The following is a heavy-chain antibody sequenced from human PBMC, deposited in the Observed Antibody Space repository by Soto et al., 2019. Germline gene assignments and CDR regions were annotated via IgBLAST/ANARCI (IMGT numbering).Heavy chain of an antibody. J-gene: IGHJ5*02. D-gene: IGHD2-2*01. V-gene: IGHV3-30-3*01. Sequence: QEQLVESGGGVVQPGRSLRLSCAASGFTFSSYAMHWVRQAPGKGLEWVAVISYDGSNKYYADSVKGRFTISRDNSKNTLYLQMNSLRAEDTAVYYCARGRRYCSSTSCLFNWFDPWGQGTLVTVSS. CDR3: ARGRRYCSSTSCLFNWFDP. CDR1: GFTFSSYA. CDR2: ISYDGSNK.